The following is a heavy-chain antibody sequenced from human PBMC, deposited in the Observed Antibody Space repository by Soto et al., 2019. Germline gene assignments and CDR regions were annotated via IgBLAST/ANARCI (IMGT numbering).Heavy chain of an antibody. CDR2: IWYDGSNK. Sequence: QVQLVESGGGVVQPGRSLRLSCAASGFTFSSYGMHWVRQAPGKGLEWVAVIWYDGSNKYYADSVKGRFTISRDNSKNRLYRQMNSLRAEDTAVYYCARDSDYGGNSGGGWFDPWGQGTLVTVS. V-gene: IGHV3-33*01. D-gene: IGHD4-17*01. J-gene: IGHJ5*02. CDR3: ARDSDYGGNSGGGWFDP. CDR1: GFTFSSYG.